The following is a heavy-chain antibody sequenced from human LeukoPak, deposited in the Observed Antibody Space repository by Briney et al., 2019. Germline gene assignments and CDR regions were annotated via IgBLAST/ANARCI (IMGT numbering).Heavy chain of an antibody. CDR2: IYYSGST. V-gene: IGHV4-39*07. CDR1: GGSVSSSNSY. Sequence: SETLSLTCTVSGGSVSSSNSYWGWIRQPPGKGLEWIGSIYYSGSTYYNPSLKSRVTTSVDTSKNQFSLKLSSLTAADTAVYYCARAGIVVVEAATPFDHWGRGILVAVSS. J-gene: IGHJ4*02. D-gene: IGHD2-15*01. CDR3: ARAGIVVVEAATPFDH.